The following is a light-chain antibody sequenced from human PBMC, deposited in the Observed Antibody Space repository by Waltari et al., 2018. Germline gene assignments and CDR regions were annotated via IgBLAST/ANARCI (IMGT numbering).Light chain of an antibody. CDR2: EAS. Sequence: IVLTQSPATLSLSPGERATLSCRASQSVSSYSAWYQQKPGQAPRLLIYEASTRAPGIPARFSGSGSGTDFTLTISSLEPEDFAVYYCQHRGHWPPDATFGPGTKVDIK. J-gene: IGKJ3*01. CDR3: QHRGHWPPDAT. V-gene: IGKV3-11*01. CDR1: QSVSSY.